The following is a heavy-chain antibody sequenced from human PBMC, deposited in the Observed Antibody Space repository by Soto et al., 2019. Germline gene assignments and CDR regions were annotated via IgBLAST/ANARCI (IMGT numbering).Heavy chain of an antibody. CDR1: GFTFSSYA. D-gene: IGHD6-25*01. J-gene: IGHJ4*02. CDR3: AKFFVETGGSSGWPWSFHF. CDR2: ISGTGGTT. Sequence: EVQLLESGGGLVQPGGSLRLSCAASGFTFSSYAMSWVRQAPGKGLEWVSAISGTGGTTYYADSVKGRFTISRDNYRNTLHLQMNSVRAEDTAIYYCAKFFVETGGSSGWPWSFHFWGQGTLVTVSS. V-gene: IGHV3-23*01.